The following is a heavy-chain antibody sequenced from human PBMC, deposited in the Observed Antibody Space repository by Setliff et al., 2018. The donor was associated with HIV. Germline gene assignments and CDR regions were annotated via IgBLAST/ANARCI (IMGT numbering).Heavy chain of an antibody. CDR1: GGSISSSSYY. V-gene: IGHV4-39*01. CDR2: INHSGSS. Sequence: PSETLSLTCTVSGGSISSSSYYWGWIRQPPGKGLEWIGEINHSGSSKYNPSLESRVTISMDTSKNQFSLKLTSVTAADTAVYYCARHPRHYNILTGYRYYYMDVWGKGTTVTVSS. J-gene: IGHJ6*03. D-gene: IGHD3-9*01. CDR3: ARHPRHYNILTGYRYYYMDV.